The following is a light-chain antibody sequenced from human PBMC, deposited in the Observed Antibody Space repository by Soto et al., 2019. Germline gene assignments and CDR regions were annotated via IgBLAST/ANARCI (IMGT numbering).Light chain of an antibody. CDR2: EVS. J-gene: IGLJ1*01. V-gene: IGLV2-14*01. CDR3: ASYTTSTTLSFV. CDR1: SSDLGGYNY. Sequence: QSALTQPASVSGSPGQSITISCTGSSSDLGGYNYVSWYQQHPGKAPKLMIYEVSDRPSGISNRFSGSKSDNSASLTISGLQAEDEADYYCASYTTSTTLSFVFGTGTKVTVL.